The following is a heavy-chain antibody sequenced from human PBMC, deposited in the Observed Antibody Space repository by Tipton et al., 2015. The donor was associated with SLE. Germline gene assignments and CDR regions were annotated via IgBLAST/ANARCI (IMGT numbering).Heavy chain of an antibody. CDR1: GFTFSSYA. J-gene: IGHJ5*02. Sequence: SLRLSCAASGFTFSSYAMHWVRQAPGKGLEWVAVISYDGSNKYYADSVKGRFTISRDNSKNTLYLQMNSLRAEDTAVYYCARKGLLWFRELSGFDPWGQGTPVTVSS. D-gene: IGHD3-10*01. V-gene: IGHV3-30*04. CDR2: ISYDGSNK. CDR3: ARKGLLWFRELSGFDP.